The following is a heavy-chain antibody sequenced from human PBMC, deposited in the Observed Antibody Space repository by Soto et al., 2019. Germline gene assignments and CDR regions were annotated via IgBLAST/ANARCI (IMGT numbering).Heavy chain of an antibody. CDR3: ANDAERFAFDI. Sequence: EVQLLESGGGLVQPGGSLRVSCVASGFTFSKYAMSWVRQVPGKGLEWVSGISGTGDSTYYADSVKGRFTISRDNSKNTLFMQMNSLKADDTAVYYCANDAERFAFDIWGQGTMVTVSS. J-gene: IGHJ3*02. CDR2: ISGTGDST. CDR1: GFTFSKYA. V-gene: IGHV3-23*01.